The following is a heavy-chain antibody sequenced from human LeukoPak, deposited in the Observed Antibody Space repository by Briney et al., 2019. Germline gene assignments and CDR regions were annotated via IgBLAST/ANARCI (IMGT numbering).Heavy chain of an antibody. V-gene: IGHV1-2*06. Sequence: ASVKVSCKASGYTFTSYDINWVRQAPGQGLEWMGRINPNSGGTNYAQKFQGRVTMTRDTSISTAYMELSRLRSDDTAVYYCAFGSYLFDYWGQGTLVTVSS. CDR1: GYTFTSYD. J-gene: IGHJ4*02. CDR2: INPNSGGT. D-gene: IGHD1-26*01. CDR3: AFGSYLFDY.